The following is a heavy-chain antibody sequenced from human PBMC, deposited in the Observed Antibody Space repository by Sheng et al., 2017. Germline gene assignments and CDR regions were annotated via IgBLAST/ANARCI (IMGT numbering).Heavy chain of an antibody. CDR1: GFTFSSYG. D-gene: IGHD3-22*01. J-gene: IGHJ3*02. V-gene: IGHV3-33*01. CDR2: IWYDGSNK. Sequence: ESGGGVVQPGRSLRLSCAASGFTFSSYGMHWVRQAPGKVLEWVAVIWYDGSNKYYADSVKGRFTISRDNSKNTLYLQMNSLRAEDTAVYYCARDLAVGMIVARGAFDIWGQGTMVTVSS. CDR3: ARDLAVGMIVARGAFDI.